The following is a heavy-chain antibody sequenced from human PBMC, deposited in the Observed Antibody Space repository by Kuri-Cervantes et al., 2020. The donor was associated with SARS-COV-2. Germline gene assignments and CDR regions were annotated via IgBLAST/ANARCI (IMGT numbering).Heavy chain of an antibody. J-gene: IGHJ4*02. V-gene: IGHV4-31*03. D-gene: IGHD4-11*01. CDR2: IYYSGST. Sequence: LRLSCTVSGGSISSGGYYWSWIRQHPGKGLEWIGYIYYSGSTYYNPSLKSRVTISVDTSKNQFSLKLSSVTAADTAVYYCANYDYSTLYFDYWGQGTLVTVSS. CDR3: ANYDYSTLYFDY. CDR1: GGSISSGGYY.